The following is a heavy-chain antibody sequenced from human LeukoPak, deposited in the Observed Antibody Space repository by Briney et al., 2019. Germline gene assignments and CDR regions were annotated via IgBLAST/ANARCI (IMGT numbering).Heavy chain of an antibody. D-gene: IGHD3-10*01. Sequence: AGGSLRLSCAASGFTFDDYAMHWVRQAPGKGLEWVSGISWNSGRLDYADSVKGRFTISRDNAKNSLYLQMNSLRVDDMALYYCAKDTTSSPGGSGSNGFDYWGQGTLVTVSS. CDR1: GFTFDDYA. V-gene: IGHV3-9*03. J-gene: IGHJ4*02. CDR3: AKDTTSSPGGSGSNGFDY. CDR2: ISWNSGRL.